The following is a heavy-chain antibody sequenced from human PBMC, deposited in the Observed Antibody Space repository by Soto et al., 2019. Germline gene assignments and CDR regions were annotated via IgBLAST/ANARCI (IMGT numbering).Heavy chain of an antibody. Sequence: SETLSLTCAVYGGSFSGYYWSWIRQPPGKGLEWIGEINHSGSTNYNPSLKSRVTISVDTSKNQFSLKLSSVTAADTAVYYCARTKWIQLWFFDYWGQGTLVT. J-gene: IGHJ4*02. V-gene: IGHV4-34*01. CDR2: INHSGST. CDR1: GGSFSGYY. D-gene: IGHD5-18*01. CDR3: ARTKWIQLWFFDY.